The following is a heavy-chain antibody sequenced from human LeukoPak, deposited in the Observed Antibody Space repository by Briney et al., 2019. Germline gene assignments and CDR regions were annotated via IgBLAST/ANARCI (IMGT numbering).Heavy chain of an antibody. V-gene: IGHV3-74*01. CDR1: GFSLSSYW. Sequence: GGSLRLSCAASGFSLSSYWMHWVRQSPGKGLVWVSCINSDGSTTSYADSVKGRFTTSRDNAKNTLYLQMNSLRAEDMAVYYCARVARYGDYIGGSDYWGQGTLVTVSS. CDR3: ARVARYGDYIGGSDY. J-gene: IGHJ4*02. CDR2: INSDGSTT. D-gene: IGHD4-17*01.